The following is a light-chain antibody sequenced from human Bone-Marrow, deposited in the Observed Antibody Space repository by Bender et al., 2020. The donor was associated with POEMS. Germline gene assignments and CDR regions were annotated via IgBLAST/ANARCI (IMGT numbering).Light chain of an antibody. CDR3: TSYAGSNNLI. CDR2: EVS. V-gene: IGLV2-8*01. CDR1: SSDIGFYNR. Sequence: QSALTQPPSVSGSPGQSVTISCTGTSSDIGFYNRVSWYQHHPGKAPKLVIFEVSKRPSGVPDRFSGSKSGNTASLTVSGLQAEDEADYYCTSYAGSNNLIFGGGTKLTVL. J-gene: IGLJ2*01.